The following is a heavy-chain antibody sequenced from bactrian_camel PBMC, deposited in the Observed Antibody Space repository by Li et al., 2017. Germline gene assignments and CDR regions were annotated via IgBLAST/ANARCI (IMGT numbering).Heavy chain of an antibody. D-gene: IGHD2*01. J-gene: IGHJ4*01. CDR1: GDTYSSYC. CDR3: AASGTYCYSRSRVGFQGATQY. Sequence: HVQLVESGGGSVQAGESLRLSCAASGDTYSSYCMGWFRQAPGKELVWISSIAADGSNTLYADSVKGRFTISRDNTKNTVYLQMNSLTSEDTAMYYCAASGTYCYSRSRVGFQGATQYWGQGTQVTVS. V-gene: IGHV3S1*01. CDR2: IAADGSNT.